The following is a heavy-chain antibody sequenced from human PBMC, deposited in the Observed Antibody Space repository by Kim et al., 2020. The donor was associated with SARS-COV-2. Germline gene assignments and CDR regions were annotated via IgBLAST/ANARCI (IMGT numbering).Heavy chain of an antibody. V-gene: IGHV3-30*18. D-gene: IGHD2-2*01. CDR3: AKSRVTSSPSSDY. J-gene: IGHJ4*02. CDR1: GFTFSNYG. Sequence: GSLRLSCAASGFTFSNYGMHWVRQAPGKGLEWVALISYDGSNKYYADSVKGRFTISRDNSKNTVYLQMNSLRAEDTAVYYCAKSRVTSSPSSDYWGQGT. CDR2: ISYDGSNK.